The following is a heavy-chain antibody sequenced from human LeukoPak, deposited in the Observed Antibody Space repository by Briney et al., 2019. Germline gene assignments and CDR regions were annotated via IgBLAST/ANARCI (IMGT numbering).Heavy chain of an antibody. V-gene: IGHV1-2*06. Sequence: GASVKVSCKAAGYTFTGYYMFWVRQAPGQGLEWMGRINPNSGGTNYAQKFQGRVTMTRDTSISTAYMELSRLRSDDTAVYYCARVRRESRPFWGDGYNYYFDYWGQGTLVTVSS. D-gene: IGHD5-24*01. CDR2: INPNSGGT. CDR1: GYTFTGYY. CDR3: ARVRRESRPFWGDGYNYYFDY. J-gene: IGHJ4*02.